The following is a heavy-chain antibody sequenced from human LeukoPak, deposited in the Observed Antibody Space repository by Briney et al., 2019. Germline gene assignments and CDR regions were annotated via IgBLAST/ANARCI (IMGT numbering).Heavy chain of an antibody. CDR1: GGSISSSNW. CDR3: ARGGYCGGDCYFYY. J-gene: IGHJ4*02. D-gene: IGHD2-21*02. V-gene: IGHV4-4*02. CDR2: IYTSGST. Sequence: SGTLSLTCAVSGGSISSSNWWSWVRQPPGKGLEWIGRIYTSGSTNYNPSLKSRVTISVDTSKNQFSLKLSSVTAADTAVYYCARGGYCGGDCYFYYWGQGTLVTVSS.